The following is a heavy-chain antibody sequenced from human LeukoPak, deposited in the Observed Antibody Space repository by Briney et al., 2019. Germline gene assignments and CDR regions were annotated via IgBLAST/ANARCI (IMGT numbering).Heavy chain of an antibody. CDR3: TFSSYGDHVGVDAFDI. CDR2: INRDGRST. CDR1: GFTFSTYW. Sequence: GGSLRLSCAASGFTFSTYWMHWVRQAPGKGLVWVSRINRDGRSTGYADSVKGRSTISRDNAKNTVYLQMNSLSAEDTSMYYCTFSSYGDHVGVDAFDIWGQGTMVTVSS. J-gene: IGHJ3*02. V-gene: IGHV3-74*01. D-gene: IGHD4-17*01.